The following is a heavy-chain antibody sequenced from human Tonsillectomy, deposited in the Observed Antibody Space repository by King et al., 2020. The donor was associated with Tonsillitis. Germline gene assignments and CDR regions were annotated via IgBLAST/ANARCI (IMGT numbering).Heavy chain of an antibody. D-gene: IGHD3-22*01. J-gene: IGHJ3*01. Sequence: QLQESGPGLVKPSQTLSLTCTVSGGSISSSNYYWSWIRQPAGKGLEWIGRIYTSGSTNYNPSLKSRVTISPDTSKNQFSLRLSSVTAADTAVYFCARGYYDSSAYYDGFDVWGQGTMVTVSS. V-gene: IGHV4-61*02. CDR2: IYTSGST. CDR1: GGSISSSNYY. CDR3: ARGYYDSSAYYDGFDV.